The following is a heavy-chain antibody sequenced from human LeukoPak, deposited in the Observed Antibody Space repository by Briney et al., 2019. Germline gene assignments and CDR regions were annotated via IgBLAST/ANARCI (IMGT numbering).Heavy chain of an antibody. J-gene: IGHJ4*02. CDR3: AKDGCTNGVCYYFDY. Sequence: GRSLRLSCAAPGFTFSSYGMHWVRQAPGKGLEWVAVISYDGSNKYYADSVKGRFTISRDNSKNTLYLQMNSLRAEDTAVYYCAKDGCTNGVCYYFDYWGQGTLVTVSS. V-gene: IGHV3-30*18. D-gene: IGHD2-8*01. CDR2: ISYDGSNK. CDR1: GFTFSSYG.